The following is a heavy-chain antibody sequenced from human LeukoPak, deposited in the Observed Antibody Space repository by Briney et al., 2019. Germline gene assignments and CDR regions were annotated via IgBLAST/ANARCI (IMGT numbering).Heavy chain of an antibody. CDR2: ISYDGRHE. CDR3: ARDQGDDGTRIKRDGHYMDV. J-gene: IGHJ6*03. V-gene: IGHV3-30*01. D-gene: IGHD1/OR15-1a*01. CDR1: GFTFGSYA. Sequence: GGSLRLSCAASGFTFGSYAMHWVRQAPGKGLECVAVISYDGRHEYYADSVEGRFTISRGSSKSTVDLQMNSLRGEDTAMYYCARDQGDDGTRIKRDGHYMDVWGKGTTVPVSS.